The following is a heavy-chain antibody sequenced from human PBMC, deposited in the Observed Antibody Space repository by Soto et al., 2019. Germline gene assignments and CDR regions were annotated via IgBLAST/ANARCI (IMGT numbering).Heavy chain of an antibody. CDR3: AKSGSGPLYYFDY. V-gene: IGHV3-30*18. J-gene: IGHJ4*02. CDR2: ISYDGSNK. D-gene: IGHD1-26*01. CDR1: GFTFSSYG. Sequence: GGSLRLSCAASGFTFSSYGMHWVRQAPGKGLEWVAVISYDGSNKYYADSVKGRFTISRDNSKNTLYLQMNSLRAEDTAVYYCAKSGSGPLYYFDYWGQGTLVTVSS.